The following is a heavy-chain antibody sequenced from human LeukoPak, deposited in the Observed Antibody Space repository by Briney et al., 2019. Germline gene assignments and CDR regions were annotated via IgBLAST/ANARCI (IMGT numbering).Heavy chain of an antibody. CDR2: ISYDGSNK. D-gene: IGHD3-10*01. CDR1: GFTFSSYG. Sequence: PGGSLRLSCAASGFTFSSYGMHWVRQAPGKGLEWVAVISYDGSNKYYADSVKGRFTISRDNSKNTLYLQMNSLRAEDTAVYYCAKDRGSYYYYYYMDVWGKGTTVTVSS. V-gene: IGHV3-30*18. CDR3: AKDRGSYYYYYYMDV. J-gene: IGHJ6*03.